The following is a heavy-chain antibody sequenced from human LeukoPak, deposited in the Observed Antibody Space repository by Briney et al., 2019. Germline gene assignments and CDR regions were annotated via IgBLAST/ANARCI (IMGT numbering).Heavy chain of an antibody. CDR1: GYTFINYD. J-gene: IGHJ4*02. CDR2: MNSNSGNT. V-gene: IGHV1-8*01. D-gene: IGHD3-10*01. CDR3: TRGRGGTIVRGYMDY. Sequence: GASVKVSCKASGYTFINYDIMWVRQATGPGLEWKGWMNSNSGNTGYAQKFQGRVTMTRDTSMSTAYMELSSLRFEDTAVYYCTRGRGGTIVRGYMDYWGQGTLVTVSS.